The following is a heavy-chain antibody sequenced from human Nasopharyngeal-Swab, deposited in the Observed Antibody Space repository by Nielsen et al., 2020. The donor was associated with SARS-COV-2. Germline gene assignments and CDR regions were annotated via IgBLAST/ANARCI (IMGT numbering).Heavy chain of an antibody. CDR1: GFTFSDYY. CDR3: AREWRGRYFDY. V-gene: IGHV3-11*05. Sequence: GESLKISCAASGFTFSDYYMSWIRQAPGKGLEWVSYISSSSSYTNYADSVKGRFTISRDNAKNSLYLQMNSLRAEDTAVYYCAREWRGRYFDYWGQGTLVTVSS. CDR2: ISSSSSYT. J-gene: IGHJ4*02. D-gene: IGHD3-10*01.